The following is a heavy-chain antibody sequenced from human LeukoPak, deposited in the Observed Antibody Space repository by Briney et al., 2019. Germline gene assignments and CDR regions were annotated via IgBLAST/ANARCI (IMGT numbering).Heavy chain of an antibody. J-gene: IGHJ4*02. CDR2: INPNSGGT. Sequence: ASVKVSCKASGYTFTCYYMHWVRQAPGQGLEWMGWINPNSGGTNYAQKFQGRVTMTRDTSISTAYMELSRLRSDDTAVYYCARVHGSGSYSVEYYFDYWGQGTLVTVSS. CDR1: GYTFTCYY. V-gene: IGHV1-2*02. CDR3: ARVHGSGSYSVEYYFDY. D-gene: IGHD3-10*01.